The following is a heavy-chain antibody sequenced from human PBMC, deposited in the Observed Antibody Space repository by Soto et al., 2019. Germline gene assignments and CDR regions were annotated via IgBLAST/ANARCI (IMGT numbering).Heavy chain of an antibody. V-gene: IGHV3-74*01. J-gene: IGHJ3*02. CDR2: INSDGSST. CDR1: GFTFSSYW. Sequence: GGSLRLSCAASGFTFSSYWMHWVRQAPGKGLVWVSRINSDGSSTSYADSVKGRFTISRDNAKNTLYLQMNSLRAEDTAVYYCARVATYGDYAFDIWGQGTMVTVSS. CDR3: ARVATYGDYAFDI. D-gene: IGHD4-17*01.